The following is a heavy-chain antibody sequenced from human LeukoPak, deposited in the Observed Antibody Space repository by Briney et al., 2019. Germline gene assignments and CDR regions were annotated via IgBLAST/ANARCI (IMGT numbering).Heavy chain of an antibody. CDR1: GGSFSGYY. CDR3: ARGKRWLQGTYYFDY. J-gene: IGHJ4*02. CDR2: INHSGST. Sequence: PSETLSLTCAVYGGSFSGYYWSWIRQSPGKGLEWIGEINHSGSTNYNPSLKSRVTISVDTSKNQFSLKLSSVTAADTAVYYCARGKRWLQGTYYFDYWGQGTLVTVSS. D-gene: IGHD5-24*01. V-gene: IGHV4-34*01.